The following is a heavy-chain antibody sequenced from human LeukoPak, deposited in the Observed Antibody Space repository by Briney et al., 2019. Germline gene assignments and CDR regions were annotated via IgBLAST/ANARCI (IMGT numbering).Heavy chain of an antibody. Sequence: HSGGSLRLSCAASGFSFDDYAMHWLRQAPGRGMQWVSGISWNSGSEGYADSVKGRFTISRDNAKNSLYLQINSLRAEDTAFYYCAKDGRPDTYGIFDLWGHGTLVTVSS. J-gene: IGHJ4*01. CDR3: AKDGRPDTYGIFDL. D-gene: IGHD1-1*01. CDR1: GFSFDDYA. V-gene: IGHV3-9*01. CDR2: ISWNSGSE.